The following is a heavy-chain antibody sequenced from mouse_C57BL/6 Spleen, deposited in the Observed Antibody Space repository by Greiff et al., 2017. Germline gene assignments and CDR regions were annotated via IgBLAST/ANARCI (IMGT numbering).Heavy chain of an antibody. V-gene: IGHV1-80*01. CDR2: IYPGDGDT. CDR3: ARDTTVVATDFDV. J-gene: IGHJ1*03. D-gene: IGHD1-1*01. Sequence: QVHVKQSGAELVKPGASVKISCKASGYAFSSYWMNWVKQRPGKGLEWIGQIYPGDGDTNYNGKFKGKATLTADKSSSTAYMQLSSLTSEDSAVYFCARDTTVVATDFDVWGTGTTVTVSS. CDR1: GYAFSSYW.